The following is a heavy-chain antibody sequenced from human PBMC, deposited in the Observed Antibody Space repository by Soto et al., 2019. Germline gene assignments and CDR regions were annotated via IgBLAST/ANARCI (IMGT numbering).Heavy chain of an antibody. CDR2: ITPSGDNT. J-gene: IGHJ4*02. CDR3: TTDLPTLIPQVDS. D-gene: IGHD4-4*01. V-gene: IGHV3-23*01. CDR1: GFAFSTHA. Sequence: GGSLRLSCAASGFAFSTHAMNWVRQAPGKGLAWVSSITPSGDNTYYADSVKGRFTISRDNSKNTLYLQMNSLKTEDTGVYFCTTDLPTLIPQVDSWGQGTLVTVSS.